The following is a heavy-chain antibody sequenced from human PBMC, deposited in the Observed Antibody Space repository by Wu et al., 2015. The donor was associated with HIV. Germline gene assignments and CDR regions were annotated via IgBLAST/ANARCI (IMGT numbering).Heavy chain of an antibody. CDR2: IIPIFNTA. J-gene: IGHJ6*02. CDR1: GGSFSSYA. V-gene: IGHV1-69*05. D-gene: IGHD2-21*01. CDR3: AISRLRGLGNYYYYGMDV. Sequence: QVQLVQSGAEVKKPGSSVKVSCKASGGSFSSYAISWVRQAPGQGLEWMGGIIPIFNTANYVQKFQARVTITTDESTSTAYMELDSLRSEDTAVYYCAISRLRGLGNYYYYGMDVWGQGTTVTVSS.